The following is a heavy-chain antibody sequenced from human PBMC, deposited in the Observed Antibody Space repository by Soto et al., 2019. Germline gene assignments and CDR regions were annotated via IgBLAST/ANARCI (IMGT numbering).Heavy chain of an antibody. Sequence: QVQLVESGGGVVQPGGSLRLSCAASGFTFNIYSIHWVRQTPGRGLEWVGVISYDGSTQYYADSVKGRFTISRDNSNDTLDLQLNSLRTEDTGVHYCARDMRVTAAISYYYGMDVWGRGTTVTVSS. CDR3: ARDMRVTAAISYYYGMDV. CDR1: GFTFNIYS. J-gene: IGHJ6*02. V-gene: IGHV3-30-3*01. CDR2: ISYDGSTQ. D-gene: IGHD6-13*01.